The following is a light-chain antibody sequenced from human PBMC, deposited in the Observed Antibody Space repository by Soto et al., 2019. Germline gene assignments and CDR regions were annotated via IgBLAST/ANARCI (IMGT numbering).Light chain of an antibody. CDR3: FSYAGSYTWV. V-gene: IGLV2-11*01. CDR2: DVD. Sequence: QSALTQPRSVSGSPGQSVTISCTGTSSDVGGYDYVSWYQQHPDKAPKLMSYDVDKLPSGVPDRFSGSKSGNTAYLTISVLQGEPEADSYGFSYAGSYTWVFGGGTKLTAL. CDR1: SSDVGGYDY. J-gene: IGLJ3*02.